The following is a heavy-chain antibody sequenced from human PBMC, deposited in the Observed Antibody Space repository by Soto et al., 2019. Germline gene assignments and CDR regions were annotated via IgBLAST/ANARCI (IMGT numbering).Heavy chain of an antibody. CDR1: GFTFSSYG. J-gene: IGHJ4*02. Sequence: QVQLVESGGNVVQPGRSLRLSCAASGFTFSSYGMNWVRQAPGKGLEWVAVIWYDGSNKNYADSVKGRFTISRDNSKNTIYLQMNSLRAEDTAIYYCARVGLHGEYGIYYFDYWGQGTLVTVSS. CDR2: IWYDGSNK. D-gene: IGHD2-21*01. CDR3: ARVGLHGEYGIYYFDY. V-gene: IGHV3-33*01.